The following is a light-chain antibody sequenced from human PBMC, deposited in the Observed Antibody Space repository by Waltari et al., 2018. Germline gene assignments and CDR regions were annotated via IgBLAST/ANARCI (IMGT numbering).Light chain of an antibody. CDR3: QQSYSPPLA. CDR1: QSIITY. Sequence: DLQVTQSTASRYASVGDRVTTTRRASQSIITYMNCVQQKPVKAPKLLIYAASNLQSGVPSRFSVTGSVTDFSLSLSSLQPLDFTTYYCQQSYSPPLAFGGGTRVEIK. J-gene: IGKJ4*01. V-gene: IGKV1-39*01. CDR2: AAS.